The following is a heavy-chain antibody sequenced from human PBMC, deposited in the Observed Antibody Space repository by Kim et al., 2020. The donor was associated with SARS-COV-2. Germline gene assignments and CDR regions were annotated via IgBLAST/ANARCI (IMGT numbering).Heavy chain of an antibody. Sequence: GGSLRLSCAASGFTFSSYSMNWVRQAPGKGLEWVSSISSSSSYIYYPDSVKGRFTISRDNAKNSLYLQMNSLRAEDTAVYYCARASDLSYSSGWPGWDLYYYYGMDVWGQGTTVTVSS. J-gene: IGHJ6*02. CDR3: ARASDLSYSSGWPGWDLYYYYGMDV. CDR1: GFTFSSYS. V-gene: IGHV3-21*01. D-gene: IGHD6-19*01. CDR2: ISSSSSYI.